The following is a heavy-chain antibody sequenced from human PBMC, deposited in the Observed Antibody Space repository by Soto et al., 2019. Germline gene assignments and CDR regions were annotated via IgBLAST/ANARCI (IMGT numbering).Heavy chain of an antibody. CDR1: GGTFSSYA. D-gene: IGHD3-3*01. CDR2: IIPIFGSA. J-gene: IGHJ6*02. CDR3: AKDKDWSGVYGMDV. Sequence: SVKVSCKASGGTFSSYAISWVRQAPGQGLEWMGGIIPIFGSANYARTFQGRVTITADKSTSTAYMELSSLRSEDTAVYYCAKDKDWSGVYGMDVWGQGTTVTVSS. V-gene: IGHV1-69*06.